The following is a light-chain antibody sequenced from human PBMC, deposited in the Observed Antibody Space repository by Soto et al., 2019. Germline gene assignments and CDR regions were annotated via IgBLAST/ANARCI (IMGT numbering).Light chain of an antibody. V-gene: IGKV3-15*01. CDR3: QQYNSWGT. J-gene: IGKJ1*01. CDR2: GAS. CDR1: QSVSSN. Sequence: EIVMTQSPATLSVSPGERATLSCRASQSVSSNLAWYQQKPGQAPRLLIYGASTRATGIPARFSGSGSGTEFTLTISSLQSGDFAVYYCQQYNSWGTCGQGTKVEI.